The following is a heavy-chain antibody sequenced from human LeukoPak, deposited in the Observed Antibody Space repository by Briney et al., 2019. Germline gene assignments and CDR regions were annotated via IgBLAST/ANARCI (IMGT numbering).Heavy chain of an antibody. CDR1: GYTFTGYY. Sequence: ASVKVSCKASGYTFTGYYMHWVRQAPGQGLEWMGRINPNSGDTNYAQKFQGRVTMTRDTSISTAYMELSRLRSYDTAVYHCARDALGGSGSSDYWGQGTLVTVSS. D-gene: IGHD3-10*01. J-gene: IGHJ4*02. CDR2: INPNSGDT. V-gene: IGHV1-2*06. CDR3: ARDALGGSGSSDY.